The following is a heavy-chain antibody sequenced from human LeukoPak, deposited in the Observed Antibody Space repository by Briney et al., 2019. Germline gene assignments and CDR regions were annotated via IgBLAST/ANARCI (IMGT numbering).Heavy chain of an antibody. D-gene: IGHD4-17*01. V-gene: IGHV4-34*01. Sequence: SQTLSLTRAVYRGSSSGYYWNWSRQPPGKGVEWIGGINHKGNTNYNPSLKSRVRMSVETSKNQVSLELRSVTAADTAVYYCARGDATSVTRFRPRPYLDYWGQGTLVTVSS. CDR3: ARGDATSVTRFRPRPYLDY. J-gene: IGHJ4*02. CDR2: INHKGNT. CDR1: RGSSSGYY.